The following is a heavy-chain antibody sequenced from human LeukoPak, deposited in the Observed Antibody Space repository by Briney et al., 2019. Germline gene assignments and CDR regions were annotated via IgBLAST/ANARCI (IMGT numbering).Heavy chain of an antibody. J-gene: IGHJ4*02. V-gene: IGHV4-39*07. D-gene: IGHD2-2*01. CDR2: IYYSGST. CDR1: GGSISSGSYY. Sequence: SETLSLTCTVSGGSISSGSYYWSWIRQPPGKGLEWIGSIYYSGSTYYNPSLKSRVTMSVDTSKNQFSLKLSSVTAADTAVYYCARGSSTSWTPDYWGQGTLVTVSS. CDR3: ARGSSTSWTPDY.